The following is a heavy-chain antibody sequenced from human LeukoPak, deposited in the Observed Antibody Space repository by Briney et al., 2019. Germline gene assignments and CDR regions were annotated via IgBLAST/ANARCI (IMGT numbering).Heavy chain of an antibody. CDR1: GFTFSDFY. Sequence: GGSLRLSCAASGFTFSDFYMTWIRQAPGKGLEWVSYISGSSSYTKYADPVKGRFTISRDNAKNSLYLQMNSLRAEDTAVYYCARDSLPADYGSRGYYFFDSWGQGTLVTVSS. V-gene: IGHV3-11*05. D-gene: IGHD3-22*01. J-gene: IGHJ4*02. CDR3: ARDSLPADYGSRGYYFFDS. CDR2: ISGSSSYT.